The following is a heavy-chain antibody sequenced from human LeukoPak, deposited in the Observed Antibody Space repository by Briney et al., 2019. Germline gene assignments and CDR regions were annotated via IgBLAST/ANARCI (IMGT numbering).Heavy chain of an antibody. CDR1: GFTFSSYW. CDR3: ARDAFSRISVFGVVSDAFDI. D-gene: IGHD3-3*01. Sequence: GGSLRLSCAASGFTFSSYWMSWVRQAPGKGPEWVANIKQDGGEKYYVDSVKGRFTISRDNAKSSLYLQMNSLRAEDTAVYYCARDAFSRISVFGVVSDAFDIWGKGTMVTVSS. J-gene: IGHJ3*02. V-gene: IGHV3-7*01. CDR2: IKQDGGEK.